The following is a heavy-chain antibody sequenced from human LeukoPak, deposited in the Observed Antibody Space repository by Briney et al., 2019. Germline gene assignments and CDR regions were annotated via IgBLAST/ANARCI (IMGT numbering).Heavy chain of an antibody. CDR2: IKQDGSEK. J-gene: IGHJ6*02. D-gene: IGHD2-15*01. V-gene: IGHV3-7*01. CDR3: ARGINSYYYYGLDV. CDR1: GFTFSSYW. Sequence: GGSLRLSCAASGFTFSSYWMSWVRQAPGKGLEWVANIKQDGSEKYYVDSVKGRFTISRDNAKNSLYLQMNSLRAEDTAVYYCARGINSYYYYGLDVWGQGTTVTVSS.